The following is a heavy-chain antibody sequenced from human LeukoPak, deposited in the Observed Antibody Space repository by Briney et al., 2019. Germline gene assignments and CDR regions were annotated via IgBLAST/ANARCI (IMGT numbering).Heavy chain of an antibody. D-gene: IGHD5-24*01. J-gene: IGHJ5*02. V-gene: IGHV4-59*01. CDR1: GVSISSYH. Sequence: PSETLSLTCTVSGVSISSYHWTWIRQPPGEGLEWIGHIYNSGSTNYNPSLRGRVTISLDTSKNQVSLKLISVTAADTAMYYCARKDVDGWGQGTLVTVSS. CDR2: IYNSGST. CDR3: ARKDVDG.